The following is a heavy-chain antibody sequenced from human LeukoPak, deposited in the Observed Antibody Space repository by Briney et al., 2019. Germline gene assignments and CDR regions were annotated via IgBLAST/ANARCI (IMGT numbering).Heavy chain of an antibody. V-gene: IGHV3-23*01. CDR2: ISISGVST. CDR3: ARCMVLRQGWCNWFDP. J-gene: IGHJ5*02. Sequence: SGGSLRLSCAPSGFAPTSYAISWGPEAPRQAREWGTSISISGVSTYYADSVKGRFTISRDNYENTLQLQMNRLRVEDTAIYFCARCMVLRQGWCNWFDPWGQGTLVTVFS. D-gene: IGHD2-8*01. CDR1: GFAPTSYA.